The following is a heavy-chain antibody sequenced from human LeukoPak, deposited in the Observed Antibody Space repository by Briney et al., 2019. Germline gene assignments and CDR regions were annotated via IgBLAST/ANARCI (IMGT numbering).Heavy chain of an antibody. CDR2: INSDGRNT. CDR3: ARLEYYYVSGNYYKLFDY. Sequence: PGGSLRLSCAASGFTFSTYWMHWVRQAPGKGLVWVSHINSDGRNTTYADSVKGRFTISRDNAKNSLYLQMNSLRDEDTAVYYCARLEYYYVSGNYYKLFDYWGQGTLATVCS. V-gene: IGHV3-74*01. D-gene: IGHD3-10*01. J-gene: IGHJ4*02. CDR1: GFTFSTYW.